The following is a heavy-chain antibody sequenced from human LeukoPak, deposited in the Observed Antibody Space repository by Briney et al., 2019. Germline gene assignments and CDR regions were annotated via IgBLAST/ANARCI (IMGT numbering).Heavy chain of an antibody. CDR3: ARDRPNYYGSDGHYYRRDGDY. CDR1: GLTFSIYA. V-gene: IGHV3-23*01. D-gene: IGHD3-22*01. Sequence: GGSLRLSCAASGLTFSIYAISWVRQAPGKGLQWVSSITSRGESTWYVDSVKGRFTITRDNSENTLYLQMHSLRAEDTAVYYCARDRPNYYGSDGHYYRRDGDYWGRGTLVSVSS. J-gene: IGHJ4*02. CDR2: ITSRGEST.